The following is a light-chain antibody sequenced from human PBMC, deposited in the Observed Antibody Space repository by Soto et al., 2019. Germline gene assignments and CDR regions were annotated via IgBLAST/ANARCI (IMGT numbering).Light chain of an antibody. J-gene: IGKJ1*01. CDR2: KAS. Sequence: DIQMTQSPSTLSASVGDRVTITCRASQSINNWLAWYQQKPGKAPKLLIYKASNLDIGVPSRFSGSGSGTEFTLTISSLQPYDFAAYYCQQNDTYWTFGQGTKVEIK. CDR1: QSINNW. V-gene: IGKV1-5*03. CDR3: QQNDTYWT.